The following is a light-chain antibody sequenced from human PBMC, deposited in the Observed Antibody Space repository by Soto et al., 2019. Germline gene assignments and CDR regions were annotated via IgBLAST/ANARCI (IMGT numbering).Light chain of an antibody. V-gene: IGLV2-8*01. CDR1: SSDVGGYNY. Sequence: QSALTQPPSASGSHGQSVTISCTGTSSDVGGYNYVSWYQQYPGRAPTRMIYEVTKRPSGVPDRFSGSKSGNTASLTVSGLQAEDEAEYYCSSYAASNNCDCVFGGGTKVTVL. J-gene: IGLJ3*02. CDR3: SSYAASNNCDCV. CDR2: EVT.